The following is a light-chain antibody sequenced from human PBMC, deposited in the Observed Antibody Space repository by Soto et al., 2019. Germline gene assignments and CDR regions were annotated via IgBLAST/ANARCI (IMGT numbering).Light chain of an antibody. CDR3: QQYNNWPRAT. CDR2: RAS. CDR1: QDINSN. J-gene: IGKJ4*01. V-gene: IGKV3-15*01. Sequence: EIVMTLSPDTLSLSPGERAALSFRSSQDINSNLALYQQKPGQVPRLFMFRASSRANGVPARFSGSGSGTEFNLTISSLQSEDFAVYYCQQYNNWPRATFGGGTKVDIK.